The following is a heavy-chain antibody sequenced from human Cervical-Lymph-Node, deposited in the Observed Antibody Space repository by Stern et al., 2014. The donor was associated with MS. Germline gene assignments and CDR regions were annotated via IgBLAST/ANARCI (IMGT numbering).Heavy chain of an antibody. V-gene: IGHV1-46*01. CDR2: INPSGGST. CDR1: GYTFTSYY. D-gene: IGHD6-19*01. CDR3: AREDGGWYGADY. J-gene: IGHJ4*02. Sequence: QVQLVQSGAEVKKPGASVKVSCTASGYTFTSYYMHWVRQAPGQGLEWMGIINPSGGSTSYAQKCQGRVSMTRDTSTSTVYMELSSLRSEDTAGYYCAREDGGWYGADYWGQGTLVTVSS.